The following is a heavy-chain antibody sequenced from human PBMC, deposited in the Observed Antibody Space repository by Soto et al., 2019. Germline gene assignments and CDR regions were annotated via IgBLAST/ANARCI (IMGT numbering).Heavy chain of an antibody. D-gene: IGHD3-16*01. CDR1: GFTFSSYG. CDR2: ISYDGSNK. CDR3: AKGGSGYDYYGMDV. J-gene: IGHJ6*02. Sequence: GGSLRLSCAASGFTFSSYGMHWVRQAPGKGLEWVAVISYDGSNKYYADSVKGRVTISRDNSKNTLYLQMNSLRAEDTAVYYRAKGGSGYDYYGMDVWGQGTKFTVYS. V-gene: IGHV3-30*18.